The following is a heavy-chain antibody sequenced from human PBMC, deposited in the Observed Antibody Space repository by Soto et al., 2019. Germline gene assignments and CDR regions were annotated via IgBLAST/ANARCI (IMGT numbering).Heavy chain of an antibody. Sequence: PGGSLRLSCAASGFTFSSYAMSWVRQAPGKGLEWVSAISGSGGSTYYADSVRGRFTISRDNSKNTLYLQMNSLRAEDTAVYYCAKGGTDGSGSYPFDYWGQGTLVTVSS. J-gene: IGHJ4*02. V-gene: IGHV3-23*01. CDR3: AKGGTDGSGSYPFDY. CDR1: GFTFSSYA. CDR2: ISGSGGST. D-gene: IGHD3-10*01.